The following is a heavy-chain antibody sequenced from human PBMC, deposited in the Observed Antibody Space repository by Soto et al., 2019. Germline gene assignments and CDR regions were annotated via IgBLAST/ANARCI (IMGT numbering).Heavy chain of an antibody. D-gene: IGHD3-22*01. CDR1: GYTFTSYD. Sequence: QVQLVQSGAEVKKPGASVKVSCKASGYTFTSYDINWVRQATGQGLEWMGWMNPNSGNTGYAQKFQGRVTMTRNTSISTDYIALSSLRSEDTAVYYCARVYDSSGYYFYYYYYGMDVWGQGTTVTVSS. J-gene: IGHJ6*02. CDR2: MNPNSGNT. V-gene: IGHV1-8*01. CDR3: ARVYDSSGYYFYYYYYGMDV.